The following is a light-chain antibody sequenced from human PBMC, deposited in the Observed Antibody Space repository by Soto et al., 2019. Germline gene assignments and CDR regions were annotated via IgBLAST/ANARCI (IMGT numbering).Light chain of an antibody. CDR1: QSVKSL. CDR2: DAS. V-gene: IGKV3-11*01. CDR3: QKRFSWPLT. J-gene: IGKJ4*01. Sequence: EIVLTQSPATLSLSPGEGATLSCRASQSVKSLLGWYQQKPGQAPRLVIYDASYRATGIPARFSGSGWGTDFTLKISSLEPEDFGIYYCQKRFSWPLTFGGGTKVEIK.